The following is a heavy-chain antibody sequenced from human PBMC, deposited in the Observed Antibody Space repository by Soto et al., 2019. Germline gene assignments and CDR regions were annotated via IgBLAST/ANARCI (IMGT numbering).Heavy chain of an antibody. J-gene: IGHJ6*02. D-gene: IGHD5-18*01. Sequence: GGSLRLSCAASGFTFSSYGMHWVRQAPGKGLEWVAVIWYDGSNKYYADSVKGRFTISRDNSKNTLYLQMNSLRAEDTAVYYCARDLDTAMVIYYYGMDVWGQGTTVTVSS. CDR2: IWYDGSNK. CDR1: GFTFSSYG. V-gene: IGHV3-33*01. CDR3: ARDLDTAMVIYYYGMDV.